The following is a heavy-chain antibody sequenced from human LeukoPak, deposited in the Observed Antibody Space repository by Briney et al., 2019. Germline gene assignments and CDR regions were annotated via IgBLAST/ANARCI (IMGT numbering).Heavy chain of an antibody. Sequence: ASVKVSCKVSGYTLTELSMHWVRQAPGKGLEWMGGFDPEDGETIYAQRFQGRVTMTEDTSTDTAYMELSSLRSEDTAVYYCATVGDSSGYYEVYFDYWGQGTLVTVSS. CDR2: FDPEDGET. J-gene: IGHJ4*02. CDR1: GYTLTELS. D-gene: IGHD3-22*01. CDR3: ATVGDSSGYYEVYFDY. V-gene: IGHV1-24*01.